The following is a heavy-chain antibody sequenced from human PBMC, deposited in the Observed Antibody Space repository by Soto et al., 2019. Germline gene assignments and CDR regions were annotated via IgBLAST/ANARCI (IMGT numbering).Heavy chain of an antibody. CDR1: GVSISSGDYY. V-gene: IGHV4-30-4*01. CDR2: IYYSGST. CDR3: ARDGASLKWLLHWFDP. J-gene: IGHJ5*02. D-gene: IGHD3-22*01. Sequence: SETLSLSCTVSGVSISSGDYYWSWIRQPPGKGLEWIGYIYYSGSTYYNPSLKSRVTISVDTSKNQFSLKLSSVTAADTAVYYCARDGASLKWLLHWFDPWGQGTLVTVSS.